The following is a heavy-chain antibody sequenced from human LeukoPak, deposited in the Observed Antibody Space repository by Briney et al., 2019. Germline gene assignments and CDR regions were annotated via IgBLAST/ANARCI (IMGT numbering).Heavy chain of an antibody. Sequence: GGSLRLSCAASGFTVSSNYMSWVRQAPGKGLEWVSVIYSGGSTYYADSVKGRFTISRDNSKNTLYLQMNSLRAEDTAAYYCARAPYYDILTGYYTRGHYFDYWGQGTLVTVSS. J-gene: IGHJ4*02. CDR3: ARAPYYDILTGYYTRGHYFDY. CDR1: GFTVSSNY. CDR2: IYSGGST. V-gene: IGHV3-66*01. D-gene: IGHD3-9*01.